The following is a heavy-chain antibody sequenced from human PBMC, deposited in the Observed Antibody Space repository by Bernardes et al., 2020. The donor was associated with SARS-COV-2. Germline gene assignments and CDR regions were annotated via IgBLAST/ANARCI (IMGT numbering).Heavy chain of an antibody. J-gene: IGHJ4*02. V-gene: IGHV1-58*01. Sequence: SVKVSCKASGFTFIKSAVQWVRQARGQRLEWIGWIVVGSGNTNYVEKFQERVTITRDMSTSTAYMELSSLRSEDTAVYYCAADDGTRLFGSQRVRVFDSWGQGTLVTVSS. D-gene: IGHD3-10*01. CDR1: GFTFIKSA. CDR2: IVVGSGNT. CDR3: AADDGTRLFGSQRVRVFDS.